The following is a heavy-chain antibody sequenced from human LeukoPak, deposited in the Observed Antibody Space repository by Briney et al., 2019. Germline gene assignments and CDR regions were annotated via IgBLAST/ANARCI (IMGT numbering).Heavy chain of an antibody. Sequence: GGSLRLSRAASGFTFSSYAMTWVRQAPGKGLEWVSGISEGGDRTYYAESVRGRFTMSRDNSKNTVRLQMNSLRAEDTAIYYCATFTSDWSLGYWGQGTLVTVSS. J-gene: IGHJ4*02. CDR2: ISEGGDRT. D-gene: IGHD6-19*01. CDR3: ATFTSDWSLGY. V-gene: IGHV3-23*01. CDR1: GFTFSSYA.